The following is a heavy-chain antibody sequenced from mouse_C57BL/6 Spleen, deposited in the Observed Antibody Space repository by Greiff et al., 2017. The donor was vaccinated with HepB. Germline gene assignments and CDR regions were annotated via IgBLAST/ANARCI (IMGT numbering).Heavy chain of an antibody. CDR1: GYAFSSSW. V-gene: IGHV1-82*01. CDR2: IYPGDGDT. Sequence: QVQLQQSGPELVKPGASVKISCKASGYAFSSSWMNWVKQRPGKGLEWIGRIYPGDGDTNYNGKFKGKATLTADKSSSTAYMQLSSLTSEDSAVYFCARGGPRQSYFDYWGQGTTLTVSS. D-gene: IGHD3-2*01. CDR3: ARGGPRQSYFDY. J-gene: IGHJ2*01.